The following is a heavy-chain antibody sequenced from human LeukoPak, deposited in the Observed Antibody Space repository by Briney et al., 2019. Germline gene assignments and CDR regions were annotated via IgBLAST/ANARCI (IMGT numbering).Heavy chain of an antibody. D-gene: IGHD2-2*01. J-gene: IGHJ5*02. CDR3: GRENYCSSTSCLGGNWFDP. Sequence: ASVKVSCKASGYTLTSYGISWVRQAPGQGLEWMGWISAYNGNTNYAQKLQGRVTMTTDTSTSTAYMELRSLRSDDTAVYYCGRENYCSSTSCLGGNWFDPWGQGTPVTVSS. V-gene: IGHV1-18*01. CDR2: ISAYNGNT. CDR1: GYTLTSYG.